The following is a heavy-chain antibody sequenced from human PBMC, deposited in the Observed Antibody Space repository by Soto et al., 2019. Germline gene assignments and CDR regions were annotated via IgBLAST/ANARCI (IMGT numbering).Heavy chain of an antibody. V-gene: IGHV3-30*18. Sequence: TGGSLRLSCAGSGFIFSTYVMHWVRQAPGKGLEWVAVILYDGSKEFYADSVKGRFSISRDNSKNTLYLQMNSLRAEDTAVYYCAKEEDSGGYKGFSFDFWGQGALVTVSS. D-gene: IGHD3-22*01. CDR3: AKEEDSGGYKGFSFDF. J-gene: IGHJ4*02. CDR2: ILYDGSKE. CDR1: GFIFSTYV.